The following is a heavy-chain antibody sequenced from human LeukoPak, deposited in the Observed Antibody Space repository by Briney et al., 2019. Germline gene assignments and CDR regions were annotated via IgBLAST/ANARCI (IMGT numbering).Heavy chain of an antibody. Sequence: GGSLRLSCEVSGLGFSSYAMSWVRQAPGKGLEWVSYISTTGSPKYYADSVKGRFTISRDNAKNSLYLQMNSLRAEDTAVYFCVRGFVAVTTWRDWGDYWGQGTLVTVSS. J-gene: IGHJ4*02. CDR1: GLGFSSYA. CDR3: VRGFVAVTTWRDWGDY. V-gene: IGHV3-48*04. D-gene: IGHD4-17*01. CDR2: ISTTGSPK.